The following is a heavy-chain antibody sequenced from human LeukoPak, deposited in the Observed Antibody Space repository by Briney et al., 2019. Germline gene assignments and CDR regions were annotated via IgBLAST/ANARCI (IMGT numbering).Heavy chain of an antibody. CDR3: ARESHIAAAGTLWFDP. V-gene: IGHV4-38-2*02. J-gene: IGHJ5*02. D-gene: IGHD6-13*01. Sequence: SETLSLTCTVSGYSISSGYYWGWIRQPPGKGLEWIGSIYHSGSTYYNPSLKSRVTIPVDTSKNQFSLKLSSVTAADTAVYYCARESHIAAAGTLWFDPWGQGTLVTVSS. CDR2: IYHSGST. CDR1: GYSISSGYY.